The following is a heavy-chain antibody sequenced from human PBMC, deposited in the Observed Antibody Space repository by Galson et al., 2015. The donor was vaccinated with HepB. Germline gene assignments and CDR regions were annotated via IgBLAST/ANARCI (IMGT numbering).Heavy chain of an antibody. CDR3: ARDPDRDGYNWGYYHHYGMDV. CDR1: GFTFGSYT. Sequence: SLRLSCAASGFTFGSYTMNWVRQAPGKGLEWVSSISSSRTYIYYADSVKGRFTISRDNAKNSLYLHMNSLRAEDTAVYYCARDPDRDGYNWGYYHHYGMDVWGQGTTVTVSS. CDR2: ISSSRTYI. J-gene: IGHJ6*02. V-gene: IGHV3-21*01. D-gene: IGHD5-24*01.